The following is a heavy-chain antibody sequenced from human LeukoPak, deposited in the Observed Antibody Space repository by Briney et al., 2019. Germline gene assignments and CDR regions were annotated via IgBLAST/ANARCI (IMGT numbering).Heavy chain of an antibody. CDR3: AKDPDSSSWYYWFDP. V-gene: IGHV3-30*02. CDR2: IRYDGSNK. Sequence: GRSLRLSCAASGFTFSSYAMHWVRQAPGKGLEWVAFIRYDGSNKYYADSVKGRFTISRDNSKNTLYLQMNSLRAEDTAVYYCAKDPDSSSWYYWFDPWGQGTLVTVSS. CDR1: GFTFSSYA. J-gene: IGHJ5*02. D-gene: IGHD6-13*01.